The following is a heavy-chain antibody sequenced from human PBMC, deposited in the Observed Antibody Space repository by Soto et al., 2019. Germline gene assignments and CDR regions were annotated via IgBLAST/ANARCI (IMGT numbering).Heavy chain of an antibody. CDR3: ARDPATVTILGFLDYYYMDV. CDR2: INPSGGST. Sequence: ASVKVSCKASGYTFTSYYMHWVRQAPGQGLEWMGIINPSGGSTSYAQKFQGRVTMTRDTSTSTVYMELSSLRSEDTAVYYCARDPATVTILGFLDYYYMDVWGKGTTVTVSS. J-gene: IGHJ6*03. CDR1: GYTFTSYY. V-gene: IGHV1-46*03. D-gene: IGHD4-17*01.